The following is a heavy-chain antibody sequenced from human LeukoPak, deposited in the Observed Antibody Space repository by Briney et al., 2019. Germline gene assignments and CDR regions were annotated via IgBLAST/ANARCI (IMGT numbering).Heavy chain of an antibody. Sequence: PGGSLRLSCAASGFTFSSYTMNWVRQAPGKGLEWVSYISSGSSAIYYADSVKGRFTISRDNAKTSLYLQMNSLRGEDTAVYYCARGMSYYGSGSYYNAFDHWGQGTLVTVSS. V-gene: IGHV3-48*01. CDR2: ISSGSSAI. CDR3: ARGMSYYGSGSYYNAFDH. J-gene: IGHJ4*02. CDR1: GFTFSSYT. D-gene: IGHD3-10*01.